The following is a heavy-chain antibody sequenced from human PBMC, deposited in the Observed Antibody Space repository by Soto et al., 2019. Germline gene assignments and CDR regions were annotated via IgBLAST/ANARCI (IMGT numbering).Heavy chain of an antibody. CDR2: IYYSGST. CDR1: GGSISSSSYY. J-gene: IGHJ3*02. CDR3: ERGTTVTSAFDI. Sequence: SETLSLTCTVSGGSISSSSYYWGWIRQPPGKGLEWIGSIYYSGSTYYNPSLKSRVTISVDTSKNQFSLKLSSVTAADTAVYYCERGTTVTSAFDIWGQGTMVTVSS. D-gene: IGHD4-17*01. V-gene: IGHV4-39*01.